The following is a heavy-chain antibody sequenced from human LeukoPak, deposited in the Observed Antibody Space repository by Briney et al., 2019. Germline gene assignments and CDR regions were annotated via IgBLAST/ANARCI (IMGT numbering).Heavy chain of an antibody. CDR2: IDPSDSYT. D-gene: IGHD6-13*01. Sequence: GESLMISCKGSGYSFTSYWISRVRQMPGKGLEWMGRIDPSDSYTNYSPSFQGHVTISADKSISTAYLQWSSLKASDTAMYYCARLIAAGSDYYYYGMDVWGQGTTVTVSS. CDR3: ARLIAAGSDYYYYGMDV. CDR1: GYSFTSYW. J-gene: IGHJ6*02. V-gene: IGHV5-10-1*01.